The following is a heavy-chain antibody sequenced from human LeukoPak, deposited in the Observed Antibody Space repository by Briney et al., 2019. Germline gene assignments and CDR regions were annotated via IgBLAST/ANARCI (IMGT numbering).Heavy chain of an antibody. J-gene: IGHJ4*02. Sequence: GGSLRLSCAASGFSFSNYAMNWVRQAPGKGLQWVSSISPGSSYIYYEDSVKGRFTISRDDAKNSLYLQMDSLTAGDTAVYYCVRDDSAWLYWGQGALVTVS. D-gene: IGHD2-15*01. CDR3: VRDDSAWLY. CDR2: ISPGSSYI. V-gene: IGHV3-21*01. CDR1: GFSFSNYA.